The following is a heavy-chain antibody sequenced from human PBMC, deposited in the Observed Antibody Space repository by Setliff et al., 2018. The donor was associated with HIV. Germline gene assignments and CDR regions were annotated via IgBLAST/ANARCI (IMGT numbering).Heavy chain of an antibody. CDR2: IHTSGST. V-gene: IGHV4-4*07. D-gene: IGHD2-15*01. CDR1: GDSIGYYY. Sequence: SETLSLTCTVSGDSIGYYYWSWIRQPAGRGLEWMGRIHTSGSTNYNPSLTSRFTLSGDTSKNQFFLKLTSLSAADTAVYYCARDRIEVVVDGPHDVFDVWGRGTTVTVSS. CDR3: ARDRIEVVVDGPHDVFDV. J-gene: IGHJ3*01.